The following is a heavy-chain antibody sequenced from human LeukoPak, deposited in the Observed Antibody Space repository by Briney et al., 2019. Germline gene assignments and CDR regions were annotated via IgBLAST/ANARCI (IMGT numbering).Heavy chain of an antibody. D-gene: IGHD3-10*01. V-gene: IGHV3-23*01. J-gene: IGHJ4*02. CDR2: IVGSGGTT. CDR3: AKDSSGSGNYYNPFAY. CDR1: GFTFSSYA. Sequence: GGSLRLSCAASGFTFSSYAMSWVRQAPGKGLEWVSGIVGSGGTTYYADSVKGRFTISRDNSKNTLYLQMNSLRAEDTAVYYCAKDSSGSGNYYNPFAYWGQGTPVTISS.